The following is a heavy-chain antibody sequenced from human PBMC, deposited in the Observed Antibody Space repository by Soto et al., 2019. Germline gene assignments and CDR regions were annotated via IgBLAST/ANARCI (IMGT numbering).Heavy chain of an antibody. D-gene: IGHD2-2*01. CDR3: AREVYSTYQWFDP. CDR1: GYTLTNYY. J-gene: IGHJ5*02. V-gene: IGHV1-46*01. CDR2: INPSGTST. Sequence: QVQLVQSGAEVKKPGASVKVSCKASGYTLTNYYMYWVRQAPGQGLEWMGIINPSGTSTSYAQKFQGRLTMTRDTSTSTVYMELSSLRSEDTAMYYCAREVYSTYQWFDPWGQGTLVTVSS.